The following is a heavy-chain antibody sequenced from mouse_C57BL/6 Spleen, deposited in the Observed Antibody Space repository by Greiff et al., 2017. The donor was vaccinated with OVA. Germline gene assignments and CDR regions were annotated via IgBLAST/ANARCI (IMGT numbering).Heavy chain of an antibody. D-gene: IGHD2-1*01. J-gene: IGHJ3*01. CDR3: TRDRYGNYEAWFAY. Sequence: EVMLVESGEGLVKPGGSLKLSCAASGFTFSSYAMSWVRQTPEQRLEWVAYINSGGDYIYYADTVKGRFTISIDNARNTLYLQMSSLKSEDTAMDYCTRDRYGNYEAWFAYWGQGTLVTVSA. CDR2: INSGGDYI. CDR1: GFTFSSYA. V-gene: IGHV5-9-1*02.